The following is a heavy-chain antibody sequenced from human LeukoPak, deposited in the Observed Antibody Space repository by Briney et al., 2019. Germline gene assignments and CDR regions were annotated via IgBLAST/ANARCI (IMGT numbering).Heavy chain of an antibody. J-gene: IGHJ4*02. CDR2: ISPSGDIT. D-gene: IGHD3-10*01. CDR1: GFTFSNHG. CDR3: AKDGAWLRFGE. V-gene: IGHV3-23*01. Sequence: GGSLRLSCAASGFTFSNHGMNWVRQAPGKGLEWVSGISPSGDITYYADSVKGRFIISRDNSKNTLYLEVISLTAEDTAVYYCAKDGAWLRFGEWSQGTLVTVSS.